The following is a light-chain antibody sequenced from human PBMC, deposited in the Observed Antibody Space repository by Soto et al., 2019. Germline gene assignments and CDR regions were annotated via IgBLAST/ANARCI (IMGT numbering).Light chain of an antibody. V-gene: IGLV2-14*01. Sequence: QSALTQPASVSGSPGQSITITCTGTSSDIGGYIYVSWHQQHPGKAPKLLIFDVSIRPSGISNRFSGSKSGNTASLTISELQAEDEADYYCSSYSGSSSPYVFGAGTKVTVL. J-gene: IGLJ1*01. CDR2: DVS. CDR1: SSDIGGYIY. CDR3: SSYSGSSSPYV.